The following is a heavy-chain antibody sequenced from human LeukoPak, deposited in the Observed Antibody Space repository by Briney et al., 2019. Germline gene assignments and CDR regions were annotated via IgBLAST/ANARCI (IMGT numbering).Heavy chain of an antibody. D-gene: IGHD5-12*01. CDR3: ARDPSGYDQKGY. V-gene: IGHV3-21*01. CDR1: GFTFSSYS. Sequence: GGSLRLSCAASGFTFSSYSMNWVRQAPGNGLEWVSSISSSSSYIYYADSVKGRFTISRDNAKNSLYLQMNSLRAEDTAVYYCARDPSGYDQKGYWGQGTLVTVSS. CDR2: ISSSSSYI. J-gene: IGHJ4*02.